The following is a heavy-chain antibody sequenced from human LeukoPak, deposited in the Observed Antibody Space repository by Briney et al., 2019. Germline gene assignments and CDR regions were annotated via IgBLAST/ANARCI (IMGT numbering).Heavy chain of an antibody. V-gene: IGHV1-18*01. J-gene: IGHJ4*02. D-gene: IGHD3-9*01. CDR3: ARDPLEEAWFIY. CDR1: GYTFTSYG. CDR2: ISAYNGNT. Sequence: ASVKVSCMASGYTFTSYGISWVRQAPGQGLEWMGWISAYNGNTNYAQKLQGRVTMTTDTSTSTAYMEVRRLRSDDTAVYYCARDPLEEAWFIYWGQGTLVTVSS.